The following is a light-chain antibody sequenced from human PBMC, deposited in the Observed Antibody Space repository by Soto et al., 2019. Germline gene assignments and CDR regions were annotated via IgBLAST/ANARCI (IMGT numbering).Light chain of an antibody. CDR3: CSQAGGSTFEWV. Sequence: QSALTQPASVSGSPGQSITISCTGTSSDVGTYNLVSWYQQHPGKAPQLIIYEVNKRPSGVSNRFSGSKSGNTASLTISGLQAEDEAEYYCCSQAGGSTFEWVFGGGTKLTVL. V-gene: IGLV2-23*02. CDR2: EVN. CDR1: SSDVGTYNL. J-gene: IGLJ3*02.